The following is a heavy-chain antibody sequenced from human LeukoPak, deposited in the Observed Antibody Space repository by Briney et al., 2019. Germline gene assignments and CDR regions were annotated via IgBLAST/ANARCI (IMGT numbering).Heavy chain of an antibody. CDR3: ARGGIAAARRPEYFQY. J-gene: IGHJ1*01. CDR1: GYSFTNYW. CDR2: IYPEGSDDPAI. D-gene: IGHD2-15*01. Sequence: RGESLKISCKGSGYSFTNYWIGWVRQMPGKGLEWMGIIYPEGSDDPAIRYSPSFQGHVTISADTSISTAYLQWSGLKASDTAIYYCARGGIAAARRPEYFQYWGQGTLVAVSS. V-gene: IGHV5-51*01.